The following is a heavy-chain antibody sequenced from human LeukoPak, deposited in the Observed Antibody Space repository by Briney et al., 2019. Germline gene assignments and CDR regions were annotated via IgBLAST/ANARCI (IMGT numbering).Heavy chain of an antibody. CDR1: GGSFSGYY. J-gene: IGHJ4*02. CDR3: ARTLYSSFPRRRLYYFDY. Sequence: PSETLSLTCAVYGGSFSGYYWSWIRQPPGKGLEWIGEINHSGSTNYNPSLKSRVTISVDTSKSQFSLKLSSVTAADTAVYYCARTLYSSFPRRRLYYFDYWGQGTLVTVSS. D-gene: IGHD6-6*01. CDR2: INHSGST. V-gene: IGHV4-34*01.